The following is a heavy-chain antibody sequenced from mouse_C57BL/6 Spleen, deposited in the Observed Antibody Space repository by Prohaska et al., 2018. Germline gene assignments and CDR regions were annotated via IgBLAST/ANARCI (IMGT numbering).Heavy chain of an antibody. CDR2: RSYDGSN. Sequence: DVQLQESGPGLVKPSQSLSLTCSVTGYSIPSGYYWNWIRQFPGNKLEWMGYRSYDGSNNYNPSLKNRISITRDTSKNQFFLKLNSVTTEDTATYYCARDPIYYYGSSFYYFDYWGQGTTLTVSS. CDR1: GYSIPSGYY. D-gene: IGHD1-1*01. J-gene: IGHJ2*01. CDR3: ARDPIYYYGSSFYYFDY. V-gene: IGHV3-6*01.